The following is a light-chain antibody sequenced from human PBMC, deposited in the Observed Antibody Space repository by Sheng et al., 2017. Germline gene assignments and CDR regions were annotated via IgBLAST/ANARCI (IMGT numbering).Light chain of an antibody. Sequence: EIVMTQSPATLSVSPGERATLSCRASQSVSSNLAWYQQKLGQAPRLLIYGASTRATGIPARFSGSGSGADFTLTISSLEPEDFAVYYCQQSDNWPPTFGGGTEAGDQT. J-gene: IGKJ4*01. CDR3: QQSDNWPPT. CDR1: QSVSSN. V-gene: IGKV3-15*01. CDR2: GAS.